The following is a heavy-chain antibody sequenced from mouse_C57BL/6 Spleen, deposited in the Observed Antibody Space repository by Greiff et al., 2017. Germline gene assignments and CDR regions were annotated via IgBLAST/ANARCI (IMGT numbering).Heavy chain of an antibody. CDR2: IYPRDGST. V-gene: IGHV1-85*01. D-gene: IGHD1-2*01. J-gene: IGHJ2*01. Sequence: QVQLQQSGPELVKPGASVTLSCKASGYTFTSYDINWVQQRPGQGLEWIGWIYPRDGSTKYNEKFKGKATLNVDTTSSTAYMELHSLTSEDSAVYFCGRRLRGFDYWGQGTTLTVSS. CDR3: GRRLRGFDY. CDR1: GYTFTSYD.